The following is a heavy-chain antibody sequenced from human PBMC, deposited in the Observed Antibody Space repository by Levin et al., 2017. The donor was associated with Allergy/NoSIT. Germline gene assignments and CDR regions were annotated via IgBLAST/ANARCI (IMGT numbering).Heavy chain of an antibody. CDR2: IWFDGTNK. J-gene: IGHJ3*02. V-gene: IGHV3-33*08. CDR3: ARGNTAMVPRYDAFDI. Sequence: PGGSLRLSCAASGFTFSSYAMHWVRQAPGKGLEWVAVIWFDGTNKYYADSVKGRFTISRDNSKNTLYLQMNSLRVEDTAVYYCARGNTAMVPRYDAFDIWGQGTMVTVSS. CDR1: GFTFSSYA. D-gene: IGHD5-18*01.